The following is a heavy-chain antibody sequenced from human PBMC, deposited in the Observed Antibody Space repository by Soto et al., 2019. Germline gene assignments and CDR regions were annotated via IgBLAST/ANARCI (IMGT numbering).Heavy chain of an antibody. V-gene: IGHV3-7*01. D-gene: IGHD2-2*02. J-gene: IGHJ4*02. Sequence: PWGSLRLSCAASGFYITNYWMTWVRQAPGKGPEWVANIKEDGSLKFYVDSVRGRFTIPRDNAKNSVYLGMSRLRAEDTAVYYCVRDSYTAHWHTAGEDYWGQGNLVTVSS. CDR2: IKEDGSLK. CDR3: VRDSYTAHWHTAGEDY. CDR1: GFYITNYW.